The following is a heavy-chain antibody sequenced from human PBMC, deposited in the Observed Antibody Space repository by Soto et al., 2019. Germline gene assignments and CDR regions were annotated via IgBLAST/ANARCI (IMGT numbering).Heavy chain of an antibody. CDR3: AKGGGPYSRGWYFDY. J-gene: IGHJ4*02. D-gene: IGHD6-19*01. CDR1: GFTFSSYA. Sequence: EVQLLESGGGLVQPGGSLRLSCAASGFTFSSYAMSWVRQAPGKGLEWVSAISGSGGSTYYADSVKGRFTISRDNSKNTLYLQMHSLRAEDTAVYYCAKGGGPYSRGWYFDYWGQGTLVTVPS. CDR2: ISGSGGST. V-gene: IGHV3-23*01.